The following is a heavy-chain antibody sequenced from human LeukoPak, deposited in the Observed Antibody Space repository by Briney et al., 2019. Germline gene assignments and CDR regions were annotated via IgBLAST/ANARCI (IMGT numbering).Heavy chain of an antibody. D-gene: IGHD3-16*01. CDR3: ARERQQQGEDY. J-gene: IGHJ4*02. V-gene: IGHV1-2*06. CDR2: INPDSGGT. CDR1: GDTFTDYF. Sequence: ASVKVSRKASGDTFTDYFIHWVRQAPGQGLEWLGRINPDSGGTNSAQRFQGRLTMTRDTSLSTAYMELSSLTSDDTAIYYCARERQQQGEDYWGQGTLVTVSS.